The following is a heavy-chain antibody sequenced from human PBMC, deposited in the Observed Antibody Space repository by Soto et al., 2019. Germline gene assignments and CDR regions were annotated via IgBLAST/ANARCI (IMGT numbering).Heavy chain of an antibody. V-gene: IGHV4-34*01. CDR3: ATGPRQQLVFPTTDDY. J-gene: IGHJ4*02. D-gene: IGHD6-6*01. CDR2: INHSGST. CDR1: GGSFSGYY. Sequence: SETLSLTCAVYGGSFSGYYLSWSRQPPGKGLEWIVEINHSGSTNYNPSLKSRVTISVDTSKNQFSLKLSSVTAADTAVYYCATGPRQQLVFPTTDDYSGQGTLVTVSS.